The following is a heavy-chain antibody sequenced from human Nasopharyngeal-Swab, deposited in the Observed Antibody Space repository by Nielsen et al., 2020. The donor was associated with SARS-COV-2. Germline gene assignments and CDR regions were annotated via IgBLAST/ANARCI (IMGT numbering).Heavy chain of an antibody. CDR2: IGDKDHNYAT. J-gene: IGHJ4*02. V-gene: IGHV3-73*01. CDR3: TTDFYFDY. CDR1: GFIFSASA. Sequence: GRSLRPSCAASGFIFSASAIHWVRQASGEGLEWLGRIGDKDHNYATTYGASVQGRFTISRDDSKNTAFLQMDGLKTEDTALYYCTTDFYFDYWGQGTLVTVSS.